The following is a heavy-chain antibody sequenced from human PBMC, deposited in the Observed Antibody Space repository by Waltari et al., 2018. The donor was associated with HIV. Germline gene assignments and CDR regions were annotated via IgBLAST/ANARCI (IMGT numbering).Heavy chain of an antibody. CDR1: GFTFSSYW. Sequence: EVQLVESGGGLVQPGGSLRLSCAASGFTFSSYWMSWVRQAPGKGLEGWANKKQDGSEIYYVDSVKGRFTISRDNAKNSLYLQMNSLRADDTAVYFCARRGGRSSPLGYWGQGTLVTVSS. CDR2: KKQDGSEI. V-gene: IGHV3-7*01. J-gene: IGHJ4*02. CDR3: ARRGGRSSPLGY. D-gene: IGHD6-13*01.